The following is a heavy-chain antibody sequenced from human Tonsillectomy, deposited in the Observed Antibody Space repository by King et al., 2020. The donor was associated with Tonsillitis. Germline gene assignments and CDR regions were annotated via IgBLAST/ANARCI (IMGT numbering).Heavy chain of an antibody. Sequence: VQLVESGAEVKKPGESLKISCKGSGYRFSNYWIGWVRQKAGKGLEWMGIINPEDSDTRYSPSFQGQVTISADNSISTPSLQWSSLKAADSAVYYCARRDGSGSYYSIDYWGQGTLVTVSS. CDR3: ARRDGSGSYYSIDY. J-gene: IGHJ4*02. V-gene: IGHV5-51*01. CDR1: GYRFSNYW. CDR2: INPEDSDT. D-gene: IGHD3-10*01.